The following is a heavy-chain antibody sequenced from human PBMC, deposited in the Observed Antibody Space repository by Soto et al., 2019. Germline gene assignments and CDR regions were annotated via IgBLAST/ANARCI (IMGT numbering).Heavy chain of an antibody. CDR3: ARAPLYDSSGYYHWPLFDI. D-gene: IGHD3-22*01. CDR2: IWYDGSNK. CDR1: GFTFSSYG. Sequence: GGSLRLSCAASGFTFSSYGMHWVRQAPGKGLEWVAVIWYDGSNKYYADSVKGRFTISRDNSKNTLYLQMNSLRAEDTAVYYCARAPLYDSSGYYHWPLFDIWGQGTMVTVSS. V-gene: IGHV3-33*01. J-gene: IGHJ3*02.